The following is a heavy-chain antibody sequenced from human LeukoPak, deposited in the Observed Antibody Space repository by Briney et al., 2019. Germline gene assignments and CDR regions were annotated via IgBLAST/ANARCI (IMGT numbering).Heavy chain of an antibody. CDR1: GYTFTSYG. CDR2: ISTSNGNT. J-gene: IGHJ3*02. CDR3: ARVKSYYYDTSDKDAFDI. D-gene: IGHD3-22*01. V-gene: IGHV1-18*01. Sequence: GASVKVSCKASGYTFTSYGFSWVRQAPGQGLEWMGWISTSNGNTNYAQKFQGRVTMTRDTSTSTVYMELSSLRSEDTAVYYCARVKSYYYDTSDKDAFDIWGQGTMVTVSS.